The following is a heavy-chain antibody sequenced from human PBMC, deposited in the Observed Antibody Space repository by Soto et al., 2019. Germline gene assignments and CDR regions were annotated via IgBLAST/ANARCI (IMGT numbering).Heavy chain of an antibody. J-gene: IGHJ4*02. Sequence: QVQLQESGPGLVKPSETLSLTCAVSGDSISSYYCMWIRQPPGKRLESIGYLYYGRSANYKPSLKSRVTLSVDTSTNQCSLTLSSMAAADTAVYYCALRSMAVVPEYWGQGTLVTVSS. CDR2: LYYGRSA. V-gene: IGHV4-59*01. D-gene: IGHD3-22*01. CDR1: GDSISSYY. CDR3: ALRSMAVVPEY.